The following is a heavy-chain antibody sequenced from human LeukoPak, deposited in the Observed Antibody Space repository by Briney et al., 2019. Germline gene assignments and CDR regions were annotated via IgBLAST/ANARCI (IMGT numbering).Heavy chain of an antibody. CDR2: IKQDGSEK. Sequence: QPGGSLRLSCAASGFTLSSYWMSWVRQAPGKGLEWVANIKQDGSEKFYVDSVKGRFTISRDNAKNSLYLQMNSLRAEDTAVYYCARDPSPYFDYWGQGTLVTVSS. V-gene: IGHV3-7*01. CDR1: GFTLSSYW. J-gene: IGHJ4*02. CDR3: ARDPSPYFDY.